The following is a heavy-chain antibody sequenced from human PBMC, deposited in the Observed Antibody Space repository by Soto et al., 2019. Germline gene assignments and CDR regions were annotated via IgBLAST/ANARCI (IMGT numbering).Heavy chain of an antibody. CDR1: GFAFSSEW. Sequence: GSLRLSCAASGFAFSSEWMHWVRQAPGKGLVWVSRIDPYDTGITYADSVKGRFTISRDNAKNTLYLQMNSLRAEDTAVYYCTSDTFGARDSWGQGTLVTVSS. CDR2: IDPYDTGI. J-gene: IGHJ4*02. CDR3: TSDTFGARDS. D-gene: IGHD2-15*01. V-gene: IGHV3-74*01.